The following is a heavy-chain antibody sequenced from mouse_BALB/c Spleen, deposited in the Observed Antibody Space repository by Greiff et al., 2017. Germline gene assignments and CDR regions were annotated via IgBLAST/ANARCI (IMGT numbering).Heavy chain of an antibody. Sequence: EVMLVESGGGLVQPGGSLKLSCAASEFTFSSYGMSWVRQTPDKRLELVATINSNGGSTYYPDSVKGRFTISRDNAKNTLYLQMSSLKSEDTAMYYCARRRYYGSAMDYWGQGTSVTVSS. J-gene: IGHJ4*01. CDR1: EFTFSSYG. V-gene: IGHV5-6-3*01. CDR2: INSNGGST. CDR3: ARRRYYGSAMDY. D-gene: IGHD1-1*01.